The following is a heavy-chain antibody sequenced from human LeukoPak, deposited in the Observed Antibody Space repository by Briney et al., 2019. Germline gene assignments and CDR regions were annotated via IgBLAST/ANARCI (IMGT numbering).Heavy chain of an antibody. D-gene: IGHD3-9*01. J-gene: IGHJ4*02. V-gene: IGHV3-21*01. Sequence: GGSLRLSCAASGFTFSSYSMNWVRQAPGKGLEWVSSISSSSSYIYSADSVKGRFTISRDNAKNLLYLQMNSLRAEDTAVYYCARTYYDILTGYNPYFDYWGQGILVTVSS. CDR2: ISSSSSYI. CDR1: GFTFSSYS. CDR3: ARTYYDILTGYNPYFDY.